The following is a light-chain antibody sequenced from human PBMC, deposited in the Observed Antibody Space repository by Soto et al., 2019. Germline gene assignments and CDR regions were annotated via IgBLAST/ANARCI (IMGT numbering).Light chain of an antibody. Sequence: QSALTQPASVAGSPGQSITISCTGTSSDVGGYNYVSWYQQHPGKAPKLIIYEVSNRPSGVSNRFSGSKSGSMASLTISGLQAEDESDYYCSSFTSITTYVFGTGTKLTVL. CDR3: SSFTSITTYV. CDR2: EVS. J-gene: IGLJ1*01. CDR1: SSDVGGYNY. V-gene: IGLV2-14*01.